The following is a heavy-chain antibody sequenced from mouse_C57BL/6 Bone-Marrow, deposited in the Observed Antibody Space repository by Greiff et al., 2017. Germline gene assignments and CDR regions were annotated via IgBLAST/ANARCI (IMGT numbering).Heavy chain of an antibody. V-gene: IGHV5-4*01. J-gene: IGHJ4*01. Sequence: EVMLVESGGGLVKPGGSLKLSCAASGFTFSSYAMSWVRQTPEKRLEWVATISDGGSYTYYPDNVKGRFTISRDNATNTLYLQMSHLKSEDTAMYYCARDGYPMDYWGQGTSVTVSS. CDR3: ARDGYPMDY. D-gene: IGHD1-2*01. CDR2: ISDGGSYT. CDR1: GFTFSSYA.